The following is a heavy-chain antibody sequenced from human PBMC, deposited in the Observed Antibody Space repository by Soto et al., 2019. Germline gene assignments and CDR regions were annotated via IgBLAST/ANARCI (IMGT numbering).Heavy chain of an antibody. CDR3: ARTLYGGNPYYFDY. Sequence: SETLSLTCTVSGGSISSGGYYWSWIRQHPGKGLEWIGYIYYSGSTYYNPSLKSRVTISVDTSKNQFSLKLSSVTAADTAVYYCARTLYGGNPYYFDYWGQGTLVTVSS. CDR2: IYYSGST. D-gene: IGHD2-15*01. V-gene: IGHV4-31*03. J-gene: IGHJ4*02. CDR1: GGSISSGGYY.